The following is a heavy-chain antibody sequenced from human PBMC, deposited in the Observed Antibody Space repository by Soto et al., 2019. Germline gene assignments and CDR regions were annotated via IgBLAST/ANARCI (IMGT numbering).Heavy chain of an antibody. V-gene: IGHV1-46*01. CDR1: GYTFTSYY. Sequence: GASVKVSCNASGYTFTSYYMHWVRQAPGQGLEWMGIINPSGGSTSYAQKFQGRVTMTRDTSTSTVYMELSSLRSEDTAVYYCASVAYYYDSSGYEFLDYWGQGTLVTVSS. J-gene: IGHJ4*02. CDR2: INPSGGST. CDR3: ASVAYYYDSSGYEFLDY. D-gene: IGHD3-22*01.